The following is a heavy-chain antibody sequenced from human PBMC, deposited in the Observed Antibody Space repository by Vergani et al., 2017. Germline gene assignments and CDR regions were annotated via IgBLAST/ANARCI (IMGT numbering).Heavy chain of an antibody. CDR3: ARDRWGFGGSSSEFDY. D-gene: IGHD6-6*01. Sequence: EVQLLESGGGLVQPGGSLRLSCAASGFTFSSYAMSWVRQAPGKGLEWVSAISGSGGSTYYADSVKGRFTISRDNAKNSLYLQMNSLRAEDTAVYYCARDRWGFGGSSSEFDYWGQGTLVTVSS. CDR1: GFTFSSYA. J-gene: IGHJ4*02. V-gene: IGHV3-23*01. CDR2: ISGSGGST.